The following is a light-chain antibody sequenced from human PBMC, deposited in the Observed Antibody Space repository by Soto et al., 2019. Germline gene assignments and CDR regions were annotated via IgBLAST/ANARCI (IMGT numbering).Light chain of an antibody. Sequence: DIQMTQSPSTLSASVGDRVAITCRASDNIGPWVAWYQQKPGKAPKLLIFKAANLADEVPSRFAGSGSGTDFTLTITRXXXDDFATYYCQHYDSFSRTFGQGTKV. J-gene: IGKJ1*01. CDR1: DNIGPW. CDR2: KAA. V-gene: IGKV1-5*03. CDR3: QHYDSFSRT.